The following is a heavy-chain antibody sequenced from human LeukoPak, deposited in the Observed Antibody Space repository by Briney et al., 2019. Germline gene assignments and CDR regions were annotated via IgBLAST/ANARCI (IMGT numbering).Heavy chain of an antibody. CDR3: ARQLVVVAAAHPPRNDFDY. V-gene: IGHV4-39*01. D-gene: IGHD2-15*01. Sequence: SETLSLTCTVSGGSISSGSYYWGWIRQPPGKGLEWIGSIYYSGSTYYNPSLKSRVTISVDTSKNQFSLKLSSVTAADTAVYYCARQLVVVAAAHPPRNDFDYWGQGTLVTVSS. CDR2: IYYSGST. J-gene: IGHJ4*02. CDR1: GGSISSGSYY.